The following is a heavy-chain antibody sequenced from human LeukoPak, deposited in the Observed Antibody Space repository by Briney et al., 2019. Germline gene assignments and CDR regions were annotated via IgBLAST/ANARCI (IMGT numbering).Heavy chain of an antibody. D-gene: IGHD1-26*01. V-gene: IGHV4-59*01. CDR3: ARGNLVGGTYYFDY. Sequence: SETLSLTCTVSGVSISNYYWSWIRQPPGKGLEWIGYIDNNGSTYYNPSLKSRLTMSLDTSKNQFFLKLSSATAADTAVYYCARGNLVGGTYYFDYWGQGTLVTVSS. J-gene: IGHJ4*02. CDR1: GVSISNYY. CDR2: IDNNGST.